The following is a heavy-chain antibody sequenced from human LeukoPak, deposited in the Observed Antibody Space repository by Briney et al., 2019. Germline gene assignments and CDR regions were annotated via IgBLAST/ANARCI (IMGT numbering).Heavy chain of an antibody. D-gene: IGHD3-9*01. CDR2: ISSSGGST. J-gene: IGHJ4*02. Sequence: PWGNLSLSCAASGFTFCSYAMSWVRQAPGQGLEWVSDISSSGGSTYYADSVQGLFTISRDNAKNSLYLQMNSLRAEDTAVYYCARDMVYDILTGYYTHPPLGYWGQGTLVTVSS. CDR1: GFTFCSYA. CDR3: ARDMVYDILTGYYTHPPLGY. V-gene: IGHV3-21*01.